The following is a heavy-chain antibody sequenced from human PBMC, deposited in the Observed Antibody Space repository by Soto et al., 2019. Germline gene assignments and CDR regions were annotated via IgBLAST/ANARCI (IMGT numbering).Heavy chain of an antibody. CDR3: ARVTKEKWLVKWFDP. CDR1: RFNFNIYA. D-gene: IGHD6-19*01. Sequence: QEHLVESGGGVVQPGRSLRLSCAASRFNFNIYAMHWVRQAPSKGLEWVALISKDGSTKYYADSVKGRFTISRDNAKKTLFLQMDSLRPDDTAVYYCARVTKEKWLVKWFDPWGQGTLVTVSS. V-gene: IGHV3-30-3*01. CDR2: ISKDGSTK. J-gene: IGHJ5*02.